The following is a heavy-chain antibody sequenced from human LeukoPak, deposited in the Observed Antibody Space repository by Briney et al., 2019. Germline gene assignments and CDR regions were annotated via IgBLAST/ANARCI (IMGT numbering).Heavy chain of an antibody. Sequence: GGSLRLSCAASGFTFTNYFMHWVRQAPGKGLVWVSRINSDGTSTMYADSVKGRFTISRDNAKNTLYLQMNSLRDEDTAVYYCARRVDATRWFDPWGQGSLVTVSS. D-gene: IGHD2-15*01. V-gene: IGHV3-74*03. CDR2: INSDGTST. CDR1: GFTFTNYF. CDR3: ARRVDATRWFDP. J-gene: IGHJ5*02.